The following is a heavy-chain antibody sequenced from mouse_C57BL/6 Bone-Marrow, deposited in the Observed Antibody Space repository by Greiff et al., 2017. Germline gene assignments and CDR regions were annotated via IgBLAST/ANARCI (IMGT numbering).Heavy chain of an antibody. CDR1: GYTFTDYY. CDR3: ASDGKTLFDY. V-gene: IGHV1-26*01. J-gene: IGHJ2*01. Sequence: VQLQQSGPELVKPGASVKISCKASGYTFTDYYMNWVKQSHGKSLEWIGDINPNNGGTSYNQKFKGKATLTVDKSSSTAYMELRSLTSEDSAVYYCASDGKTLFDYWGQGTTLTVSS. CDR2: INPNNGGT. D-gene: IGHD2-1*01.